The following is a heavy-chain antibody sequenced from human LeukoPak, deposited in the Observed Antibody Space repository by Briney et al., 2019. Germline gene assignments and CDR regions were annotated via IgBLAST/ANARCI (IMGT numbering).Heavy chain of an antibody. V-gene: IGHV4-61*02. D-gene: IGHD6-19*01. CDR3: ARAGYSSGWQPFDY. CDR2: IYTSGST. J-gene: IGHJ4*02. CDR1: GGSISSGSYY. Sequence: PSETLSLTCTVSGGSISSGSYYWSWIRQPAGKGLEWIGRIYTSGSTNYNPSLKSRVTISVDTSKNQFSLKLSSVTAADTAVYYCARAGYSSGWQPFDYWGQGTLVTVSS.